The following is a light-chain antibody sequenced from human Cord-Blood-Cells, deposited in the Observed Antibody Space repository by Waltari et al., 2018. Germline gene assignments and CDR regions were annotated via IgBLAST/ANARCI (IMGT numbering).Light chain of an antibody. V-gene: IGKV1-39*01. CDR3: QQSYSTPWT. CDR2: AAS. J-gene: IGKJ1*01. CDR1: QSISSY. Sequence: DIQMTKSPSSMSASVGDRVTITCRASQSISSYLNWYQQKPGKAPKLLIYAASSLQSVVTSMFSGSGSGTDFTLTISSLQPEDFATYYCQQSYSTPWTFGQGTMVVFK.